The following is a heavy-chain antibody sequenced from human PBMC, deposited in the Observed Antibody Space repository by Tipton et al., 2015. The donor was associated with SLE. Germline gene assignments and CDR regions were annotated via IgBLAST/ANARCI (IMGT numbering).Heavy chain of an antibody. Sequence: TLSLTCTVSGASISNYYWSWIRQPPGRGLEWIGYIYDSGSTNYNPSLKSRVTTSVDMSKNQFSLKMRSVTAADTAVYYCARHADYFEWPHEWYFDLWGRGTLVTVSS. V-gene: IGHV4-59*08. D-gene: IGHD3-9*01. CDR1: GASISNYY. J-gene: IGHJ2*01. CDR3: ARHADYFEWPHEWYFDL. CDR2: IYDSGST.